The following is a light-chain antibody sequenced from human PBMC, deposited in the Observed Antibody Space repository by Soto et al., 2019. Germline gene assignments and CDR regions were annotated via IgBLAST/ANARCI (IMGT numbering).Light chain of an antibody. V-gene: IGKV1-13*02. CDR2: DVS. CDR1: QDIRGA. J-gene: IGKJ5*01. CDR3: QQFNSYPIT. Sequence: AIQVAQSPSSLSASVGDRVTITCRASQDIRGALAWYQQKPGKAPRLLIFDVSTLETWVPSRFSGGGSGTDFTLTISSLHSEDFGTYYCQQFNSYPITFGHGTRLEIK.